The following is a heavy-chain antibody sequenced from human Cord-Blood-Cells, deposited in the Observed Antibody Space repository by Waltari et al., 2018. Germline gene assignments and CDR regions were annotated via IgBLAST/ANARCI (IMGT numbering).Heavy chain of an antibody. CDR1: GFTFSSYS. CDR2: ISSSSSYI. Sequence: EVQLVESGGGLVKPGGSLRLSCAASGFTFSSYSMNWVRQAPGKGRGWVSSISSSSSYICYADSVKGRFTISRDNAKNSLYLQMNSLRAEDTAVYYCAREGSTVTYGNAFDIWGQGTMVTVSS. CDR3: AREGSTVTYGNAFDI. V-gene: IGHV3-21*01. J-gene: IGHJ3*02. D-gene: IGHD4-17*01.